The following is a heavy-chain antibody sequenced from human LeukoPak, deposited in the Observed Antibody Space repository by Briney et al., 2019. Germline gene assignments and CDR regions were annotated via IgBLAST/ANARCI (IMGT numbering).Heavy chain of an antibody. Sequence: GGSLRLSCAASGFTFSSYSMNWVRQAPGKGLEWVSSIGSSSSYIYYADSVKGRFTISRDNAKNSLYLQMNSLRAEDTAVYYCARDKGHDSSGYYPDFDYWGQGTLVTVSS. J-gene: IGHJ4*02. V-gene: IGHV3-21*01. CDR3: ARDKGHDSSGYYPDFDY. D-gene: IGHD3-22*01. CDR1: GFTFSSYS. CDR2: IGSSSSYI.